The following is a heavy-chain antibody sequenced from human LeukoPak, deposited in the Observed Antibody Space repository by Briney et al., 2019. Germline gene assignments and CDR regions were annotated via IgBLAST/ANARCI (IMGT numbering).Heavy chain of an antibody. Sequence: ETLSLTCTVSGGSISSYYWSWIRQPPGKGLEWIGYIYYSGSTNYNPSLKSRVTISVDTSKNQFSLKLSSVTAADTAVYYCARGGDYYGSGSYYAFDPWGQGTLVTVSS. CDR2: IYYSGST. V-gene: IGHV4-59*01. J-gene: IGHJ5*02. CDR3: ARGGDYYGSGSYYAFDP. D-gene: IGHD3-10*01. CDR1: GGSISSYY.